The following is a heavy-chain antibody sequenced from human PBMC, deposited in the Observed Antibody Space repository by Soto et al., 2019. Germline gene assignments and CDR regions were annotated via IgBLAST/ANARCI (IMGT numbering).Heavy chain of an antibody. V-gene: IGHV5-10-1*01. Sequence: GESLKISCKGSGYSFTSYWISWVRQMPGKGLEWMGRIDPSDSYTNYSPSFQGHVTISADKSISTAYLQWSSLKASDTAMYYCARNFARAYRSSPGGMDVWGQGTTVTVSS. J-gene: IGHJ6*02. CDR1: GYSFTSYW. D-gene: IGHD6-6*01. CDR2: IDPSDSYT. CDR3: ARNFARAYRSSPGGMDV.